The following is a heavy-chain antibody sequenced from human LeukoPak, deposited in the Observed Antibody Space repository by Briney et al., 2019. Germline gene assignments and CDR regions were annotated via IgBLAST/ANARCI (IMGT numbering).Heavy chain of an antibody. Sequence: ESGPTLVKPTQTLTLTCTFSGFSLSTSGVGVGWIRQPPGKALEWLALIYWDDDKRYSPSLKSRLTITQDTSKNQVVLTMTNMDPVDTATYYCAHTVRRSIVGYSGSYFHYWGQGTLVTVSS. V-gene: IGHV2-5*02. CDR2: IYWDDDK. J-gene: IGHJ4*02. CDR1: GFSLSTSGVG. D-gene: IGHD1-26*01. CDR3: AHTVRRSIVGYSGSYFHY.